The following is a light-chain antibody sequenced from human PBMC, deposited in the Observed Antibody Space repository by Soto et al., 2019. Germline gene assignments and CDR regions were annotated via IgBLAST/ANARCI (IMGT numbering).Light chain of an antibody. CDR3: SSYTTSNNYV. J-gene: IGLJ1*01. V-gene: IGLV2-14*01. CDR2: EVN. Sequence: QSVLTQPASVSGSPGQSITFSCTGTSSDIGVYNYVSWYQQHPGKAPKLMIYEVNNRPSGVSNRFSGSKSGNTASLTISGLQAEDEADYYCSSYTTSNNYVFGTGTKVTVL. CDR1: SSDIGVYNY.